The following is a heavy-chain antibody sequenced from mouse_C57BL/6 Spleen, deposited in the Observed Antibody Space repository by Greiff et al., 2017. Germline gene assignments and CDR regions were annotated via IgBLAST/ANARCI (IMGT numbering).Heavy chain of an antibody. V-gene: IGHV1-62-2*01. D-gene: IGHD1-1*01. CDR3: ARHEGGYYYGSSYEYFDV. CDR1: GYTFTEYT. Sequence: VQLQESGAELVKPGASVKLSCKASGYTFTEYTIHWVKQRSGQGLEWIGWFYPGSGSIKYNEKFKDKATFTADKSSSTVYMELSRLTSEDSAVYFCARHEGGYYYGSSYEYFDVWGTGTTVTVSS. J-gene: IGHJ1*03. CDR2: FYPGSGSI.